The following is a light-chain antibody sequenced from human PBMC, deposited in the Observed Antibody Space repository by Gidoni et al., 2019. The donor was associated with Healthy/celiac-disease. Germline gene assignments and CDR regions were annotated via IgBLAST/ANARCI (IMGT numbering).Light chain of an antibody. CDR1: QGIRND. V-gene: IGKV1-6*01. Sequence: AIQMTQSPSSLSASVGDRVTITCRASQGIRNDLGWYQQKPGKAHKLLIYAASSLQSGVPSRFSGSGSGTDCTLTISSLQPEDFATYYCLQDYNYPRTFGQGTKVEIK. J-gene: IGKJ1*01. CDR2: AAS. CDR3: LQDYNYPRT.